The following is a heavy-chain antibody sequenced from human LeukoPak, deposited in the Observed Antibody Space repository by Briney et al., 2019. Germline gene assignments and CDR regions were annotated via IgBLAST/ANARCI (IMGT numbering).Heavy chain of an antibody. CDR1: GFTFSSYS. J-gene: IGHJ4*02. CDR2: ISSSSSYI. CDR3: ARDYGSGSYPTSFFDY. D-gene: IGHD3-10*01. V-gene: IGHV3-21*01. Sequence: GGSLRLSCAASGFTFSSYSMNWVRQAPGKGLEWVSSISSSSSYIYYADSVKGRFTISRDNAKNSLYLQMNSLRAEDTAVYYCARDYGSGSYPTSFFDYWGQGTLVTVSS.